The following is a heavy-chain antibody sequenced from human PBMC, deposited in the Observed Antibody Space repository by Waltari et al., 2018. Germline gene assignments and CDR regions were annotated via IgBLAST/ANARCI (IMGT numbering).Heavy chain of an antibody. J-gene: IGHJ4*02. D-gene: IGHD6-19*01. CDR2: ISSSSSYI. CDR3: ARVVSSGWYPSFDY. V-gene: IGHV3-21*01. CDR1: GFTFSSHT. Sequence: EVQLVESGGGLVKLGGSLRLSCAASGFTFSSHTIDWARQAPRKGLEWVSSISSSSSYICYADSVKGRFTISRDNAKNSLYLQMNSLRAEDTAVYYCARVVSSGWYPSFDYWGQGTLVTVSS.